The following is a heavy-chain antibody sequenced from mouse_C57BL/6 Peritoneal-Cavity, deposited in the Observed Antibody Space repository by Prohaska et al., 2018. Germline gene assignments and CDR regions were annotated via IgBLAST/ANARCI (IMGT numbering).Heavy chain of an antibody. CDR3: ARSVLPGYVDV. V-gene: IGHV1-72*01. CDR1: GYTFTSYW. Sequence: QVQLQQPGAELVRPGASVNLSCKASGYTFTSYWMHWVKQRPGRGLEWIGWIDPSSGVTKYSEKFKSKATLTVDQPSSTAYMQVSSLTSEDSAVYYCARSVLPGYVDVWGTGTTVTVSS. CDR2: IDPSSGVT. J-gene: IGHJ1*03.